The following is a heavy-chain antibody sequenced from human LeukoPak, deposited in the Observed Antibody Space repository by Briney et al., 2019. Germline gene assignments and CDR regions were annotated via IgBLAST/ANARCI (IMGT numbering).Heavy chain of an antibody. CDR2: IMPLFGTA. CDR1: GGTFNNSA. Sequence: ASVKVSCKTSGGTFNNSAISWVRQAPGQGLEWLGGIMPLFGTAGFAQKFQGRVTINKDESTRTVYLELTSLTADDTAVYYCARDVHGDYGSGWFDPWGQGTLVSVSS. CDR3: ARDVHGDYGSGWFDP. J-gene: IGHJ5*02. D-gene: IGHD4-17*01. V-gene: IGHV1-69*05.